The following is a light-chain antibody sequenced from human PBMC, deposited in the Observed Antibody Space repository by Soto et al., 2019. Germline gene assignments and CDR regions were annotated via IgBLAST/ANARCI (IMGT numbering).Light chain of an antibody. J-gene: IGLJ2*01. CDR2: EVS. Sequence: QSVLTQPPSASGSPGQSVTISCTGTSSDVGGYHYVSWYQQHPGKAPKLMIYEVSKRPSGVPDRFSGSKSGNTASLTVSGLQAEDEADYYCSSYAGSNNFKVFGGGTKLTVL. CDR3: SSYAGSNNFKV. CDR1: SSDVGGYHY. V-gene: IGLV2-8*01.